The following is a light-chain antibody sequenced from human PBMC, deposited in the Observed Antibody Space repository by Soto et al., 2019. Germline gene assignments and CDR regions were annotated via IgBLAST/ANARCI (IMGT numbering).Light chain of an antibody. J-gene: IGKJ2*01. CDR3: QQYDTYYT. V-gene: IGKV1-5*01. CDR2: DAS. CDR1: PSVSKW. Sequence: DIQMTQSPSTLSASVGDRVTITCRAKPSVSKWLAWYQQKAKKAPTLLICDASRLKTGVPSRFSGSGSRTEFTLTINSLQPEDFATYFCQQYDTYYTFGQGTKVDI.